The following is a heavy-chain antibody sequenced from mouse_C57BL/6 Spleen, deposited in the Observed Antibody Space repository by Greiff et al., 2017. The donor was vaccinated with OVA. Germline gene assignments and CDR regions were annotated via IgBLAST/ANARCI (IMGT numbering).Heavy chain of an antibody. CDR2: IDPETGGT. CDR1: GYTFTDYE. Sequence: VQLQQSGAELVRPGASVTLSCKASGYTFTDYEMHWVKQTPVHGLEWIGAIDPETGGTAYNQKFKGKAILTADKSSSTAYMELRSLTSEDSAVYYCTRITTGGYLDYWGQGTTLTVSS. J-gene: IGHJ2*01. D-gene: IGHD1-1*01. CDR3: TRITTGGYLDY. V-gene: IGHV1-15*01.